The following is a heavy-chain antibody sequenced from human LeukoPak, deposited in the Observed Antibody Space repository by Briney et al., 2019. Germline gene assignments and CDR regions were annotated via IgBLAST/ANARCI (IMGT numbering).Heavy chain of an antibody. CDR1: GSTFGSYW. V-gene: IGHV3-7*05. CDR3: AGPQWNSGGSVYFQH. CDR2: IKHDGREE. J-gene: IGHJ1*01. D-gene: IGHD2-15*01. Sequence: GGSLRLSCAASGSTFGSYWMSWVRQAPGKGLEWVANIKHDGREEYYVDSVKGRFIISRDNAKNSLFLQMSSLRAEDTAVYFCAGPQWNSGGSVYFQHWGQGTLVTVSS.